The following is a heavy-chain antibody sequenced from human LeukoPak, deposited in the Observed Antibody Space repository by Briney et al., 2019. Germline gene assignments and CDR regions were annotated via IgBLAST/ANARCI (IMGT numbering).Heavy chain of an antibody. Sequence: EASVKVSCKASGYTFTDYYMHWVRQAPGQGLEWMGWINPNSGGTNYAQKFQGRVTMTKDTSISTVYMELTRLRSDDTAVYYCARGSGGRSTNCQRCRFFDFWGQGTLVTVSS. V-gene: IGHV1-2*02. D-gene: IGHD2-15*01. CDR3: ARGSGGRSTNCQRCRFFDF. J-gene: IGHJ4*02. CDR1: GYTFTDYY. CDR2: INPNSGGT.